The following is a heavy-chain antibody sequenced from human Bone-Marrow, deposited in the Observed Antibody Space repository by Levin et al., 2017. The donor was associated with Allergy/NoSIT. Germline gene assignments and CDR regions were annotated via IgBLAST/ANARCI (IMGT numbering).Heavy chain of an antibody. V-gene: IGHV3-20*04. D-gene: IGHD3-10*01. Sequence: AGGSLRLSCAASGFTFDDYGMSWVRQAPGKGLEWVSGINWNGGSTGYADSVKGRFTISRDNAKNSLYLQMNSLRAEDTALYYCARIYYYGSGSYYNAGGLQDYYGMDVWGQGTTVTVSS. J-gene: IGHJ6*02. CDR1: GFTFDDYG. CDR3: ARIYYYGSGSYYNAGGLQDYYGMDV. CDR2: INWNGGST.